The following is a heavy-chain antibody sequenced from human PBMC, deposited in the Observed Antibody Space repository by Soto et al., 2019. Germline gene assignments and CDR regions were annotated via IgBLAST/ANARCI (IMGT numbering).Heavy chain of an antibody. V-gene: IGHV4-59*01. CDR1: GGTISRYY. CDR3: SRDPGSGSYYGWFDP. CDR2: IYYSGST. J-gene: IGHJ5*02. Sequence: TSETLPLTWTVSGGTISRYYWSWIRPTQGKGLEWIGYIYYSGSTNYNPSLKSRVTISVDTSKNQFSLKLSSVTAADTAVYYCSRDPGSGSYYGWFDPWGQGTLVTVSS. D-gene: IGHD3-10*01.